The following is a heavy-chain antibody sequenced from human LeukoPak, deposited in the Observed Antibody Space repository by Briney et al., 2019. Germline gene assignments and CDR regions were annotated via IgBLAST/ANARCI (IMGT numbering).Heavy chain of an antibody. CDR1: GYTFTGYY. J-gene: IGHJ4*02. Sequence: GASVKVSCTASGYTFTGYYMHWVRQAPGQGLEWVGWINPNSGSTNYAETFQGRFTMTRDTSISTAYTELSSLRSDDTAVYYCGLGGYSSGYPVVGWGQGTLVTVSS. CDR2: INPNSGST. V-gene: IGHV1-2*02. D-gene: IGHD3-22*01. CDR3: GLGGYSSGYPVVG.